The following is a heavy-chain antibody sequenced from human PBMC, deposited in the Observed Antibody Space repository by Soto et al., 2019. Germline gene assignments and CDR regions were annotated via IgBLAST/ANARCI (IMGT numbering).Heavy chain of an antibody. Sequence: SETLSLTCAVYGGSFSGYYWNWIRQPPGKGLEWIGEINDSVSTNYNPSLKSRVTISVDTSKNQFSLKLNSVTAADTAVYYCARGDCSSTSCYVLYWGLGTLVTVSS. J-gene: IGHJ4*02. CDR2: INDSVST. CDR1: GGSFSGYY. V-gene: IGHV4-34*01. D-gene: IGHD2-2*01. CDR3: ARGDCSSTSCYVLY.